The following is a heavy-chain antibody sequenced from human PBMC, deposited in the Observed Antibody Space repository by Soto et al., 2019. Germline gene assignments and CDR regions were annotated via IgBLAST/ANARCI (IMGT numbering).Heavy chain of an antibody. CDR1: GGSISSGDYY. V-gene: IGHV4-30-4*01. CDR3: ARASPGELWVYAHWFDP. D-gene: IGHD3-16*01. CDR2: IYYSGGT. J-gene: IGHJ5*02. Sequence: QVQLQESGPGLVKPSQTLSLTCTVSGGSISSGDYYWSWIRQPPGKGLEWIGFIYYSGGTYYKPSLKSQVTISVYTSQTKFSLNLSSVTAADTAVYYCARASPGELWVYAHWFDPWGPGTLVTVSS.